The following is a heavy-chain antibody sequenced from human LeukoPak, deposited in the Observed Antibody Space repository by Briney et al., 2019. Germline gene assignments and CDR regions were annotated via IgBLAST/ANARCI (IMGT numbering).Heavy chain of an antibody. Sequence: GGSLRLSCTASGFTFSSYAMHWVRQAPGKGLEWVAVISYDGSNKYYADSVKGRFTISRDNAKNSLYLQMNSLRAEDTAVYYCARGQPKNGLRPADLDYWGQGTLVTVSS. CDR3: ARGQPKNGLRPADLDY. D-gene: IGHD4-17*01. CDR2: ISYDGSNK. V-gene: IGHV3-30*04. CDR1: GFTFSSYA. J-gene: IGHJ4*02.